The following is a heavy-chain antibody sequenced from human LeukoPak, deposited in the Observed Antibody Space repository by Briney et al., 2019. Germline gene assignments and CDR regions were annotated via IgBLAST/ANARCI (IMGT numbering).Heavy chain of an antibody. J-gene: IGHJ4*02. CDR2: INPNSGGT. CDR3: ARDRRNLSRITVIAFGY. Sequence: ASVKVSCKASGYTFTGYYMHWVRQAPGQGLEWMGWINPNSGGTNYAQKFQGRVTMTRDTSISTAYMELSRLRSDDTAVYYCARDRRNLSRITVIAFGYWGQGTLVTVSS. V-gene: IGHV1-2*02. D-gene: IGHD3-22*01. CDR1: GYTFTGYY.